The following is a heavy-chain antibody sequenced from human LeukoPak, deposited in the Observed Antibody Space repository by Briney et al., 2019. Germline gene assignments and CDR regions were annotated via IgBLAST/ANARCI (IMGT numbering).Heavy chain of an antibody. CDR2: IYSSGTT. CDR1: GGSISSSH. D-gene: IGHD5-12*01. J-gene: IGHJ3*01. CDR3: ASGSSGYDP. Sequence: SETETLPCTVSGGSISSSHWSWIRQPAGKGLEWIGRIYSSGTTIYNPSLKSRVPMSVDTSKNQFSLKLSSVTAADTAVYFCASGSSGYDPWGQGKVVTVSS. V-gene: IGHV4-4*07.